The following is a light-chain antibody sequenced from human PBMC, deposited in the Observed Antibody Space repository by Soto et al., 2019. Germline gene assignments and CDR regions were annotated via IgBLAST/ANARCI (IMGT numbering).Light chain of an antibody. CDR2: DAS. CDR3: QQRYNWPPWT. CDR1: QSVSDY. J-gene: IGKJ1*01. Sequence: EIVMTQSPATLSVSPGERATLSCRASQSVSDYLAWYQQKPGQAPRLLIYDASTRATGIPARFSGSGSGTDFTLTISSLEPEDFAVYFCQQRYNWPPWTLGQGTKVDIK. V-gene: IGKV3-11*01.